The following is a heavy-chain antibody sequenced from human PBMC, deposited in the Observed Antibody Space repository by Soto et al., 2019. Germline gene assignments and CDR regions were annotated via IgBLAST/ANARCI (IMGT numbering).Heavy chain of an antibody. V-gene: IGHV3-21*01. CDR1: GFTFSSYS. D-gene: IGHD2-8*01. J-gene: IGHJ3*02. Sequence: GGSLRLSCAASGFTFSSYSMNWVRQAPGKGLEWVSSISSSSSYIYYADSVKGRFTISRDNAKNSLYLQMNSLRAEDTAVYYCAREAHCTNGVCYNADAFDIWGQGTMVTVSS. CDR3: AREAHCTNGVCYNADAFDI. CDR2: ISSSSSYI.